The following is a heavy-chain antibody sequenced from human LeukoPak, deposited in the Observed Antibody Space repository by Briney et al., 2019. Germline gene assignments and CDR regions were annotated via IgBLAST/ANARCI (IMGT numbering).Heavy chain of an antibody. D-gene: IGHD3-10*01. CDR1: GGTFSSYA. Sequence: SVKVSCKASGGTFSSYAISWVRQAPGQGLEWMGGIIPIFGTANYAQKFQGRVTITADESTSTAYMELSSLRSEDTAVYYCAREPSYGSGNYCEYWGQGTLVTVSS. CDR2: IIPIFGTA. V-gene: IGHV1-69*01. J-gene: IGHJ4*02. CDR3: AREPSYGSGNYCEY.